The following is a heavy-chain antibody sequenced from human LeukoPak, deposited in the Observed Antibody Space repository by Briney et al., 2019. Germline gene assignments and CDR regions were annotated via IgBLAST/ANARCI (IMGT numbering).Heavy chain of an antibody. J-gene: IGHJ4*02. D-gene: IGHD2-2*01. CDR3: ARDTNPRAKDY. CDR2: ISSSGSTI. CDR1: GFTFSDYY. Sequence: GGSLRLSXAASGFTFSDYYTSWIRQAPGKGLEWVSYISSSGSTIYYADSVKGRFTISRDNAKNSLYLQMNSLRAEDTAVYYCARDTNPRAKDYWGQGTLVTVSS. V-gene: IGHV3-11*04.